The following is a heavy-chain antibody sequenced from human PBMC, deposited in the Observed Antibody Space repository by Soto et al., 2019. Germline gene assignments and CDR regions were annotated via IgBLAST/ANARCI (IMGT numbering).Heavy chain of an antibody. V-gene: IGHV3-30*18. CDR1: GFTFSSYG. CDR3: AKVDYARLGDAFDI. CDR2: ISYDGSNK. J-gene: IGHJ3*02. D-gene: IGHD4-17*01. Sequence: QVQLVESGGGVVQPGRSLRLSCAASGFTFSSYGMHWVRQAPGKGLEWVAVISYDGSNKYYADSVKGRFTISRDNSNNTLYLQMNSLRAEDTAVYYCAKVDYARLGDAFDIWGQGTMVTVSS.